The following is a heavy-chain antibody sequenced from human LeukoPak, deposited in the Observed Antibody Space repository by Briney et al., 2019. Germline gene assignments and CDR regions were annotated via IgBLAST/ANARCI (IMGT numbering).Heavy chain of an antibody. J-gene: IGHJ1*01. Sequence: SETLSLTCAVYGGSFSGYYWSWIRQPPGKGLEWIGEINHSGSTNYNPSLKSRVTISVGTSKNQFSLKLSSVTAADTAVYYCARGRGSYYHWGQGTLVTVSS. CDR3: ARGRGSYYH. CDR2: INHSGST. CDR1: GGSFSGYY. V-gene: IGHV4-34*01. D-gene: IGHD1-26*01.